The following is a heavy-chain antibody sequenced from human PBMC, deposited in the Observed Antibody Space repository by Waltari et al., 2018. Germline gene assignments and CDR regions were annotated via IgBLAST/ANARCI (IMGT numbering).Heavy chain of an antibody. CDR2: IYYSGST. Sequence: QVQLQESGPGLVKPSETLSLTCTVSGCSISSHYWSWIRQPPGKGLEWIGNIYYSGSTNYNPSLKSRVTISVDTSKNQFSLKLSSVTAADTAVYYCARLKAHYYYYGMDVWGQGTTVTVSS. J-gene: IGHJ6*02. CDR1: GCSISSHY. V-gene: IGHV4-59*11. CDR3: ARLKAHYYYYGMDV.